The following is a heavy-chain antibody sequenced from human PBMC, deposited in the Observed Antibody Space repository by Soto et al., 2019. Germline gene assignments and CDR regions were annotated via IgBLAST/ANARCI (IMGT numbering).Heavy chain of an antibody. J-gene: IGHJ1*01. CDR3: ARHGALISPFQH. Sequence: PSETLSLSCTVSGGSISSSSYYWGWIRQPPGKGLEWIGSIYYSGSTYYNPSLKSRVSISVDTSKNQFSLKLSSVTAADTAVYYCARHGALISPFQHWGQGTLVTVSS. D-gene: IGHD3-16*01. CDR2: IYYSGST. CDR1: GGSISSSSYY. V-gene: IGHV4-39*01.